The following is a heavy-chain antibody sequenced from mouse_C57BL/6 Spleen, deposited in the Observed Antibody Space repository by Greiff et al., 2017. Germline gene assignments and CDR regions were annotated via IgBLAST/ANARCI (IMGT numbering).Heavy chain of an antibody. Sequence: EVQGVESGGGLVKPGGSLKLSCAASGFTFSDYGLHWVRQAPEKGLEWVAYISSGSSTIYYADTVQGRFTISRDNAKNTLFLQMTSLRSEDTAMYYCARPYYYGSRDYAMDYWGQGTSVTVSS. CDR2: ISSGSSTI. V-gene: IGHV5-17*01. D-gene: IGHD1-1*01. CDR1: GFTFSDYG. CDR3: ARPYYYGSRDYAMDY. J-gene: IGHJ4*01.